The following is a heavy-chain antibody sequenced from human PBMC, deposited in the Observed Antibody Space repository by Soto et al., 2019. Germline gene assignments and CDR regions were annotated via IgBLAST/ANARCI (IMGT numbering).Heavy chain of an antibody. V-gene: IGHV1-18*04. CDR2: ISAYNGNT. CDR3: ARSQTYSGYDSAYFDY. J-gene: IGHJ4*02. Sequence: ASVKVSCKASGYTFTGYYMHWVRQAPGQGLEWMGWISAYNGNTNYAQKLQGRVTMTTDTSTSTAYMELRSLRSDDTAVYYCARSQTYSGYDSAYFDYWGQGTLVTVSS. CDR1: GYTFTGYY. D-gene: IGHD5-12*01.